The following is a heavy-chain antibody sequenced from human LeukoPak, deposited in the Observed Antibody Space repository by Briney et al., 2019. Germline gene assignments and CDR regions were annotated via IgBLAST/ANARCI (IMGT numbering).Heavy chain of an antibody. V-gene: IGHV4-59*01. J-gene: IGHJ6*03. CDR2: IYYSGST. CDR3: ARSNYYDSSGSPYYYYYYYMDV. D-gene: IGHD3-22*01. CDR1: GGSISSYY. Sequence: SETLSLTCTVSGGSISSYYWSWIRQPPGKGLEWIGYIYYSGSTNYNPSLKSRVTISVDTSKNQFSLKLSSVTAADTAVYYCARSNYYDSSGSPYYYYYYYMDVWGKGTTVTVSS.